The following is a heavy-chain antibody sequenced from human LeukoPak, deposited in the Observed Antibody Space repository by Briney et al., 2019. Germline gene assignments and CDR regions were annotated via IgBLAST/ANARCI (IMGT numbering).Heavy chain of an antibody. J-gene: IGHJ3*02. CDR1: GFTFSDHH. Sequence: GGSLRLSCAASGFTFSDHHMDWVRQAPGKGLEWVGRTRNKANSYTTAYAASVKGRFTISRDDLENSLYLQMNSLKTEDTAVYYCARAGRDSGRWNIWGQGTMVTVSS. CDR2: TRNKANSYTT. V-gene: IGHV3-72*01. D-gene: IGHD6-13*01. CDR3: ARAGRDSGRWNI.